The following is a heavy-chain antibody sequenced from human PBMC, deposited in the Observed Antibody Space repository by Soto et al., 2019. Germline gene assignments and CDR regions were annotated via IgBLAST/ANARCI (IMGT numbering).Heavy chain of an antibody. J-gene: IGHJ4*02. CDR3: ARLPSRHLVDY. V-gene: IGHV4-39*01. CDR1: GSSISSSGYY. Sequence: QLQVQESGPGLVKPSETLSLTCTVSGSSISSSGYYWGWIRQPPGKGLEWIGSMYYGVSTYYNPSLKSRVTVSVDASKNQFSLNLSSVTAADTPVYYCARLPSRHLVDYWGQGTLVTVSS. CDR2: MYYGVST. D-gene: IGHD3-3*02.